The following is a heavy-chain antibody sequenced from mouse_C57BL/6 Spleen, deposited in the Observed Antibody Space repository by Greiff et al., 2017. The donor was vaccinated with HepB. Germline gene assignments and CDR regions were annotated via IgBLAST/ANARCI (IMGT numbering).Heavy chain of an antibody. CDR1: GYSFTSYY. V-gene: IGHV1-66*01. J-gene: IGHJ4*01. CDR2: IYPGSGNT. CDR3: AREDFGGYYAMDY. Sequence: VQLQQSGPELVKPGASVKISCKASGYSFTSYYIHWVKQRPGQGLEWIGWIYPGSGNTKYNEKFKGKATLTADTSSSTAYMQLSSLTSEDSAVYYCAREDFGGYYAMDYWGQGTSVTVSS.